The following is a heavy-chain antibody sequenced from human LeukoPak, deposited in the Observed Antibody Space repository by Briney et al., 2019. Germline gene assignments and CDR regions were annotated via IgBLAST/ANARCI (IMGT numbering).Heavy chain of an antibody. CDR1: GYTFTSYG. V-gene: IGHV1-18*01. Sequence: GASVKVSCKASGYTFTSYGISWVRQAPGQGLEWMGWISAYNGNTNYAQKLQGRVTMTTDTSTSTAYMELRSLRSDDTAVYYCAREGVEDSSGYYPNPCYYYYYMDVWGKGTTVTVSS. D-gene: IGHD3-22*01. CDR3: AREGVEDSSGYYPNPCYYYYYMDV. J-gene: IGHJ6*03. CDR2: ISAYNGNT.